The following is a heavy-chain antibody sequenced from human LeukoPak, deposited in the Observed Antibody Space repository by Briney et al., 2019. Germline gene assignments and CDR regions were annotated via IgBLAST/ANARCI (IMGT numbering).Heavy chain of an antibody. CDR2: IYYSGST. CDR3: ARASITIFGVVIIPGGMDV. Sequence: SQTLSLTCAVSGGSISSGGYSWSWIRQPPGKGLEWIGYIYYSGSTNYNPSLKSRVTISVDTSKNQFSLKLSSVTAADTAVYYCARASITIFGVVIIPGGMDVWGQGTTVTVSS. CDR1: GGSISSGGYS. V-gene: IGHV4-30-4*07. J-gene: IGHJ6*02. D-gene: IGHD3-3*01.